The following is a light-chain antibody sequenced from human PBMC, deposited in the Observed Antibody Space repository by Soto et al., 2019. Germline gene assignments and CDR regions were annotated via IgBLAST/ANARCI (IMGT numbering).Light chain of an antibody. CDR2: SNN. CDR3: AAWDGSLNGWV. J-gene: IGLJ3*02. V-gene: IGLV1-44*01. CDR1: SSNIGSNT. Sequence: QSVLTQPPSASGTPGQRVTISCSGSSSNIGSNTVNWYQQLPGTAPKLLIYSNNQRPSGVPDRFSGSKSGTSASLAISGLQSEEEADYYCAAWDGSLNGWVFGGGTKLTVL.